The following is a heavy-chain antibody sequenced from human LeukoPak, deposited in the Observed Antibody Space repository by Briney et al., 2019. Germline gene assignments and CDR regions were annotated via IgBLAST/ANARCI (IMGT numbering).Heavy chain of an antibody. Sequence: TGGSLRLSCAASGFTFSSYGMHWVRQAPGKGLEWVALIRYDESNKYYADSVKGRFTISRDNSKNTLYLQMNSLRAEDTAVYYCAELGITMIGGVWGKGTTVTISS. CDR2: IRYDESNK. CDR3: AELGITMIGGV. J-gene: IGHJ6*04. CDR1: GFTFSSYG. D-gene: IGHD3-10*02. V-gene: IGHV3-30*02.